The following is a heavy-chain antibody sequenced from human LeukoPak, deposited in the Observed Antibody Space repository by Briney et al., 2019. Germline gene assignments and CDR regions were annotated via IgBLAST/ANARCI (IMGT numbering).Heavy chain of an antibody. J-gene: IGHJ4*02. Sequence: SETLSLTCTVSGGSFSIYYWSWIRQPAGKGLEYIGRIYTSGSTNYNPSLKSRATMSVDTSNNQFSLKLSSVTAADTAVYYCARGPTTVTRAFDYWGQGTLVTVSS. CDR2: IYTSGST. CDR1: GGSFSIYY. D-gene: IGHD4-17*01. V-gene: IGHV4-4*07. CDR3: ARGPTTVTRAFDY.